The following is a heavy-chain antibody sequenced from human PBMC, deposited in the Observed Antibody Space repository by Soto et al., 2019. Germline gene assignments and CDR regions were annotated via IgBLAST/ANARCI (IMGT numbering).Heavy chain of an antibody. D-gene: IGHD5-12*01. CDR1: GGSISSYY. Sequence: SETLSLTCTVSGGSISSYYWSWIRQPPGKGLEWIGYIYYSGSTNYNPSLKSRVTISVDTSKNQFSLKLSSVTAADTAVYYCARARLERGYSGYDLYYYYYGMGVWRQLTTVTVSS. V-gene: IGHV4-59*01. J-gene: IGHJ6*02. CDR3: ARARLERGYSGYDLYYYYYGMGV. CDR2: IYYSGST.